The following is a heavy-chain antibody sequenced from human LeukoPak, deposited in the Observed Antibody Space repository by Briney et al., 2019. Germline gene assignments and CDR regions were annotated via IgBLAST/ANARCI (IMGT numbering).Heavy chain of an antibody. D-gene: IGHD5-18*01. CDR3: ASWVRYSYGYNAFDI. CDR2: IIPILGIA. J-gene: IGHJ3*02. Sequence: GSSVKVSCKASGGTFSSYTISWVRQAPGQGLEWMGRIIPILGIANYAQKFQGRVTITADKSTSTHYMELSSLRSEDTAVYYCASWVRYSYGYNAFDIWGQGTMVTVSS. CDR1: GGTFSSYT. V-gene: IGHV1-69*02.